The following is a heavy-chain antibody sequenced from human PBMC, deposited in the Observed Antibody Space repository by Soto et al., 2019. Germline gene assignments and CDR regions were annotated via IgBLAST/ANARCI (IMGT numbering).Heavy chain of an antibody. CDR1: GGSFNNYA. CDR3: GVAMVREILIFESSGMHV. Sequence: QVHLVQSGAEVKKPGSSVKVSCKTSGGSFNNYAVSWVRQAPGQGLEWMGGIIPNFATPNYAQKFQDRVTITADESTSTVYMELRRLRSNDTAVYYCGVAMVREILIFESSGMHVWGQGTTDIVSS. J-gene: IGHJ6*02. V-gene: IGHV1-69*01. D-gene: IGHD3-10*01. CDR2: IIPNFATP.